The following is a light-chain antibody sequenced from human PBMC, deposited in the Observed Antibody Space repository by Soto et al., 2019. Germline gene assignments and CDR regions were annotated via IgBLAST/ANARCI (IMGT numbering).Light chain of an antibody. CDR3: LHHDSYPRT. Sequence: DIQMTQSPSSLSASVGDRVTITCRSSQGIGSNLGWYQQKPGKAPKRLIYAASTLQSGVPSRFSGSGSGTEFTLTISSLQPEDFATYYCLHHDSYPRTFGQGTKVEVK. J-gene: IGKJ1*01. V-gene: IGKV1-17*01. CDR2: AAS. CDR1: QGIGSN.